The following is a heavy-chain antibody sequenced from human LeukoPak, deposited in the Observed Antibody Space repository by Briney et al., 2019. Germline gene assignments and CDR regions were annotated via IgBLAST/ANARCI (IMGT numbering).Heavy chain of an antibody. Sequence: PGGSLRLSCAASGFTFSNSWMTWVRQAPGKGLEWVANIKPDGSGKFYVDSVRGRFTISRDNAKNTLYLQMNSLRADDTAVYYCVRSYGYWGQGTMVIVSS. J-gene: IGHJ4*02. D-gene: IGHD2-8*01. CDR2: IKPDGSGK. V-gene: IGHV3-7*04. CDR3: VRSYGY. CDR1: GFTFSNSW.